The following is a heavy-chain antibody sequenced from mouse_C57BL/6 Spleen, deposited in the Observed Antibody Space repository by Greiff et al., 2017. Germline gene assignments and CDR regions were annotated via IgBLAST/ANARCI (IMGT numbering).Heavy chain of an antibody. CDR2: IYPGSGNT. D-gene: IGHD2-4*01. CDR1: GYSFPSYY. CDR3: APYDSFAY. J-gene: IGHJ3*01. Sequence: QVHVKQSGPELVKPGASVKISCKASGYSFPSYYIHWVKQRPGQGLEWIGWIYPGSGNTKYNEKFKGKANLTADTSSRSAYMQLSSLTSEYSAVYYCAPYDSFAYWGQGTLVTVSA. V-gene: IGHV1-66*01.